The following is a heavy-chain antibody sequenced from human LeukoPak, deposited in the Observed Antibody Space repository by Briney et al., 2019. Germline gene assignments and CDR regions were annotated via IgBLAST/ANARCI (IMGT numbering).Heavy chain of an antibody. Sequence: GGSLRLSCAASGFTFSSYSMNWVRQAPGKGLEWVSSISSSSSYIYYADSVKGRFTISRDNAKNSLYLQMNSLRAEDTAVYYCARDVVLAAAGKDFDYWGQGTLVTVSS. CDR2: ISSSSSYI. J-gene: IGHJ4*02. CDR1: GFTFSSYS. D-gene: IGHD6-13*01. V-gene: IGHV3-21*01. CDR3: ARDVVLAAAGKDFDY.